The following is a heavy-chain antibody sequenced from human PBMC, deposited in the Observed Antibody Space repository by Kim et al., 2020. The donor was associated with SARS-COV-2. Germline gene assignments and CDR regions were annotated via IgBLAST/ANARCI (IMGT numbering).Heavy chain of an antibody. J-gene: IGHJ4*02. V-gene: IGHV4-31*02. D-gene: IGHD6-6*01. CDR3: ARSDSSSSEPVTDY. Sequence: PSLKSRVTISLDTSKNQFSLKLSSVTAADTAGYYCARSDSSSSEPVTDYWGQGTLVTVSS.